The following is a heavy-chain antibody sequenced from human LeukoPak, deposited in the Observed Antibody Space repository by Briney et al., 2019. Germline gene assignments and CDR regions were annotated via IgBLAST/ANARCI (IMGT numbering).Heavy chain of an antibody. CDR3: ASRRDGYNFDAFDI. V-gene: IGHV4-34*01. CDR1: GGSFSGYY. Sequence: SETLSLTCAVYGGSFSGYYWSWIRQPPGKGLEWIGEINHSGSTNYNPSLKSRVTMSVDTSKNQFSLKLSSVTAADTAVYYCASRRDGYNFDAFDIWGQGTMVTVSS. J-gene: IGHJ3*02. CDR2: INHSGST. D-gene: IGHD5-24*01.